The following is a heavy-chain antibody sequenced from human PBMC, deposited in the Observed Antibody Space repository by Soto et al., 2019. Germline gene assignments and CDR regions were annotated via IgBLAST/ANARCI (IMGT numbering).Heavy chain of an antibody. CDR2: IYYSGST. Sequence: SETLSLTCTVSGGSISSGGYYWSWIRQHPGKGLEWIGYIYYSGSTYYNPSLKSRVTISVDTSKNQFSLKLSSVTAADTAVYYCARGTIEGSGSYRPPYYYYYMDVWGKGTTVTVSS. CDR1: GGSISSGGYY. CDR3: ARGTIEGSGSYRPPYYYYYMDV. V-gene: IGHV4-31*03. J-gene: IGHJ6*03. D-gene: IGHD3-10*01.